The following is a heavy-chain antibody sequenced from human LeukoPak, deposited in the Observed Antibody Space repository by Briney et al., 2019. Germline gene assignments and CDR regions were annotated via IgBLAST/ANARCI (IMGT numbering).Heavy chain of an antibody. D-gene: IGHD6-13*01. CDR3: ARDTWEGIAAAGRGYMDV. Sequence: ASVKVSCKASGYTFTGYYMHWVRQAPGQGLEWMGWINPNSGGTNYAQKFQGRVTMTRDTSISTAYMELSRLRSDDTAVYYCARDTWEGIAAAGRGYMDVWGKGTTVTVSS. J-gene: IGHJ6*03. V-gene: IGHV1-2*02. CDR1: GYTFTGYY. CDR2: INPNSGGT.